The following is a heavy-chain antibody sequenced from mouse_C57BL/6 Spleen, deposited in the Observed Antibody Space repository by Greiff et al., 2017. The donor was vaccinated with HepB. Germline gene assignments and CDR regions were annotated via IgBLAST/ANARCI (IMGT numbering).Heavy chain of an antibody. Sequence: EVKLVESGGGLVQPGGSLKLSCAASEFTFSDYYMYWVRQTPEKRLEWVAYISNGGGSTYYPDTVKGRFTISRDNAKNTLYLQMSRLKSEDTAMYYCARHSQGYFDYWGQGTTLTVSS. J-gene: IGHJ2*01. CDR1: EFTFSDYY. CDR2: ISNGGGST. D-gene: IGHD3-1*01. V-gene: IGHV5-12*01. CDR3: ARHSQGYFDY.